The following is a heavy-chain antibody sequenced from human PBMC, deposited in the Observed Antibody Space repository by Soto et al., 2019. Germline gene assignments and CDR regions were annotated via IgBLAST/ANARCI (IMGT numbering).Heavy chain of an antibody. Sequence: GSLRLSCAASGFTFSDDFMSWIRQSPGKGLEWVSYISNSGRTIHYADSVKGRFTISRDNPKNSLYLQMNSLRAEDTAVYYCARERGDIVAHWGQGALVTVSS. J-gene: IGHJ4*02. V-gene: IGHV3-11*01. CDR3: ARERGDIVAH. CDR1: GFTFSDDF. D-gene: IGHD2-15*01. CDR2: ISNSGRTI.